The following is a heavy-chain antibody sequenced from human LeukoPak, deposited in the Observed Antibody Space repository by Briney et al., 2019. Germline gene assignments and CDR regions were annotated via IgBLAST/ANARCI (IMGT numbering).Heavy chain of an antibody. CDR1: GFTFSSYA. Sequence: QPGGSLRLSCAASGFTFSSYAMSWVRQAPGKGLEWVSAISGSGGSTYYADSVKGRFTISRDNSKNTLYLQMNSLRAEDTAVYYCAKVSLRYFDHWGGAFDIWGQGTMVTVSS. CDR3: AKVSLRYFDHWGGAFDI. D-gene: IGHD3-9*01. J-gene: IGHJ3*02. V-gene: IGHV3-23*01. CDR2: ISGSGGST.